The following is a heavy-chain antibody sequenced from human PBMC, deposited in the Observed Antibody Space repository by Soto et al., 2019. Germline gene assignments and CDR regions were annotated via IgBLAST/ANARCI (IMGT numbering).Heavy chain of an antibody. Sequence: PSETLSLTCAVYGGSFSGYYWSWIRQPPGKGLEWIGEINHSGSTNYNPSLKSRVTISVDTSKNQFSLKLSSVTAADTAVYYCARDGDATGAFDIWGQGTMVTVSS. CDR2: INHSGST. CDR1: GGSFSGYY. CDR3: ARDGDATGAFDI. J-gene: IGHJ3*02. V-gene: IGHV4-34*01.